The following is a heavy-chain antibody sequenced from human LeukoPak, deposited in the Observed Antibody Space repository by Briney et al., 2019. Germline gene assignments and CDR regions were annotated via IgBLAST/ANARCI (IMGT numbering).Heavy chain of an antibody. Sequence: SETLSLTCAVYGGSFSGYYWSWIRQTPGKGLEWIREIKHSGSTNYNPSLKSRVTISVDTSKNQFSLKLSSVTAADTAVYYCARRPASRYYDSSGRYNWFDPWGQGTLVTVSS. CDR2: IKHSGST. J-gene: IGHJ5*02. CDR1: GGSFSGYY. V-gene: IGHV4-34*01. CDR3: ARRPASRYYDSSGRYNWFDP. D-gene: IGHD3-22*01.